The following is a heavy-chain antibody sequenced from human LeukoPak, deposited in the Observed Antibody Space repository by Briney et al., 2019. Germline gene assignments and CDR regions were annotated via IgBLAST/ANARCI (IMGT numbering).Heavy chain of an antibody. D-gene: IGHD2/OR15-2a*01. V-gene: IGHV3-23*01. CDR3: AKMSAYNSNSPLHF. Sequence: QPGGSLRLSCAASGFTFSSSAMSWVRQAPGKGLEWVSTIGGSNAYTYYADSVKGRFTISRDNSKNTLYLQMNSLRAEDTAVYYCAKMSAYNSNSPLHFWGQGTLVTVSS. CDR2: IGGSNAYT. CDR1: GFTFSSSA. J-gene: IGHJ4*02.